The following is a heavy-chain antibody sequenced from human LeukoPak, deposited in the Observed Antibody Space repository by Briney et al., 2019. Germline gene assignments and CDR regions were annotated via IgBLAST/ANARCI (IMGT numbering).Heavy chain of an antibody. V-gene: IGHV3-66*01. J-gene: IGHJ3*02. CDR1: GFTVGSSY. Sequence: GGSLRLSCAASGFTVGSSYMSWVRQAPGKGLEWVSVIYSGGSTYYADSVKGRFTISRDNSKNTLYLQMNSLRAEDTAVYYCARDGQYPGYDSXGHGAFDIWGQGTMVTVSS. CDR3: ARDGQYPGYDSXGHGAFDI. CDR2: IYSGGST. D-gene: IGHD3-22*01.